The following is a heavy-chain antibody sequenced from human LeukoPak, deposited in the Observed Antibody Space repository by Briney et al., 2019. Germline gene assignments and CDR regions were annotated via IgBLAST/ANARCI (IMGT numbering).Heavy chain of an antibody. Sequence: GASVKVSCKASGYTFTGYYMHWVRQAPGQGLEWMGWINPNSGGTNYAQKFQGRVTMARDTSISTAYMELSRLRSDDTAVYYCARDGSGSGWYEFDYWGQGTLVTVSS. J-gene: IGHJ4*02. D-gene: IGHD6-19*01. CDR2: INPNSGGT. CDR3: ARDGSGSGWYEFDY. CDR1: GYTFTGYY. V-gene: IGHV1-2*02.